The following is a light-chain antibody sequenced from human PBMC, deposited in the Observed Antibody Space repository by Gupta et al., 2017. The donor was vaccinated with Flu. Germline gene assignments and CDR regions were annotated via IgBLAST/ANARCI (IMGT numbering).Light chain of an antibody. V-gene: IGKV4-1*01. CDR3: QQYDRTPYS. CDR1: QSVLSSSNNKNY. Sequence: DIVMTRSPDSVSVSMGQRSTLNCKSSQSVLSSSNNKNYLAWYQQKPGQPPKLLIYGASTRETGVPDRFSGSGSGTDFTLTISSLQAEDVAVYYCQQYDRTPYSFGQGTKLEIK. CDR2: GAS. J-gene: IGKJ2*03.